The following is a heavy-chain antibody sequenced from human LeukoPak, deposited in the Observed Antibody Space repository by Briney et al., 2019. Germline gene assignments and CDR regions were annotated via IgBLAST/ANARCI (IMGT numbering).Heavy chain of an antibody. J-gene: IGHJ6*02. Sequence: HGESLKISCRGSGYSFSNYWIGWVRQMPGKGLEWMGIIYPGDSDTRYSPSFQGQVTFSADKSISTAYLQWSSLTASDSAMYYCGRQDSSSWSSLAYYGMDVWGQGTTVTVSS. CDR2: IYPGDSDT. CDR1: GYSFSNYW. D-gene: IGHD6-13*01. CDR3: GRQDSSSWSSLAYYGMDV. V-gene: IGHV5-51*01.